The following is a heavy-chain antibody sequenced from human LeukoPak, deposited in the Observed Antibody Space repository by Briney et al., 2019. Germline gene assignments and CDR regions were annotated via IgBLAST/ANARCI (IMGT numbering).Heavy chain of an antibody. V-gene: IGHV3-23*01. Sequence: GGSLRLSCAASGFTFSSYAMSWVRQAPGKGLEWVSAISGSGGSTYYADSVKGRFTISRDNSKNTLYLQMNSLRAEDTAVYYCARSRGYSGYDSVDYWGQGTLVTVSS. CDR3: ARSRGYSGYDSVDY. D-gene: IGHD5-12*01. CDR2: ISGSGGST. CDR1: GFTFSSYA. J-gene: IGHJ4*02.